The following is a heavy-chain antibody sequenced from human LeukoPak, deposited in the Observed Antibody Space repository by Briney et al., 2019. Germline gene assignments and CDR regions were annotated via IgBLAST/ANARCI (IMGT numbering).Heavy chain of an antibody. CDR1: GFTFSDFW. Sequence: GGSLRLSCVVSGFTFSDFWMSWVRQAPGKGLEWVAYITGGGSTIYYADSVQGRLTISRDNAKNSLFLQMNSLRVEDTAVYYCARTTGYHYHMDVWGNGTTVTIS. CDR3: ARTTGYHYHMDV. V-gene: IGHV3-11*04. CDR2: ITGGGSTI. J-gene: IGHJ6*03. D-gene: IGHD4-11*01.